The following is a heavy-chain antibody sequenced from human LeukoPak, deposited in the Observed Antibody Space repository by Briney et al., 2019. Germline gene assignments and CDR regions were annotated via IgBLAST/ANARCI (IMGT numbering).Heavy chain of an antibody. Sequence: SETLSLTCTVSGVSMSAYQWSWVRQSPEKGLEWIGCINTKGETSYNPSLKSRVTTSVNTSKSQSSLRLTSVTAADTAVYYCATSNDAKIAPFDHWGQGAPVTVSS. CDR1: GVSMSAYQ. CDR3: ATSNDAKIAPFDH. D-gene: IGHD2-21*01. V-gene: IGHV4-4*09. J-gene: IGHJ4*02. CDR2: INTKGET.